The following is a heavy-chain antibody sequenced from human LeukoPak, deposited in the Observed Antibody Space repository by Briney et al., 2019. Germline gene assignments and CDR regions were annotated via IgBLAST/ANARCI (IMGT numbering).Heavy chain of an antibody. D-gene: IGHD3-22*01. CDR3: AGTTQKTYYYDSSGYSFDY. Sequence: KPSETLSLTCTVSGGSISSSSYYWGWIRQPPGKGLEWIGSIYHSGSTYYNPSLKSRVTISVDTSKNQFSLKLSSVTAADTAVYYCAGTTQKTYYYDSSGYSFDYWGQGTLVTVSS. V-gene: IGHV4-39*07. CDR2: IYHSGST. CDR1: GGSISSSSYY. J-gene: IGHJ4*02.